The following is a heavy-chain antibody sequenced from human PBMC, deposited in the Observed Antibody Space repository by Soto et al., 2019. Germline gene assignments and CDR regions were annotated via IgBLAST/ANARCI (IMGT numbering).Heavy chain of an antibody. CDR2: ISGSGLNK. V-gene: IGHV3-23*01. CDR1: GFTFENFG. D-gene: IGHD1-26*01. CDR3: AKNQGVELVPLATVDWFDP. J-gene: IGHJ5*02. Sequence: GESLRLSCAASGFTFENFGMSWVRQAPGKGLEWISSISGSGLNKYYADSVKGRFTISRDNSKNTVYLELSNLRAEDTAVYHCAKNQGVELVPLATVDWFDPWGQGSVVTVSS.